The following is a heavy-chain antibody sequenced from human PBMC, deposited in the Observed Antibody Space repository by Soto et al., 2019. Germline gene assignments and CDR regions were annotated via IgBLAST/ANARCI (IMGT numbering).Heavy chain of an antibody. Sequence: SQTLSLTCAISGDSASSNSAAWNWIRQSPSRGLEWLGRTYYRSKWYKEYTPSVKSRITINPDTSKNQFSLQLNSVSPEDTAVYYCARTVGWLDPWGQGTLVTVS. D-gene: IGHD2-15*01. CDR2: TYYRSKWYK. J-gene: IGHJ5*02. CDR1: GDSASSNSAA. CDR3: ARTVGWLDP. V-gene: IGHV6-1*01.